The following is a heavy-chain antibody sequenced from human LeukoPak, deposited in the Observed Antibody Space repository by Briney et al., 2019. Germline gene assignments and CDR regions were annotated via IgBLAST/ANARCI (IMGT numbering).Heavy chain of an antibody. CDR3: ARDGGPDNGHRLVY. D-gene: IGHD2-8*01. CDR2: INHSGST. Sequence: PSETLSLTCAVYGGSFSGYYWSWIRQPPGKGLEWIGEINHSGSTNYNPSLKSRVTISVDTSSNQLSLKVTSVTAADTAVYYCARDGGPDNGHRLVYWGQGILVTVSS. CDR1: GGSFSGYY. J-gene: IGHJ4*02. V-gene: IGHV4-34*01.